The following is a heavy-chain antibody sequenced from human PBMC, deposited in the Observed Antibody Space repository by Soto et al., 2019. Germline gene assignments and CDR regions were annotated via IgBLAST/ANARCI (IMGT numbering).Heavy chain of an antibody. D-gene: IGHD6-6*01. CDR1: GGSVNSDYYY. J-gene: IGHJ4*02. Sequence: QVQLQESGPGLVKPSETLSLTCTVSGGSVNSDYYYWSWIRQPPGKGLEWIGYIYHTGSTNYNPSLKSRVTISVDTSRNQFSLKLTSVTAADTADFYCARESSNSPAAFDFWGQGTLVTVSS. V-gene: IGHV4-61*01. CDR2: IYHTGST. CDR3: ARESSNSPAAFDF.